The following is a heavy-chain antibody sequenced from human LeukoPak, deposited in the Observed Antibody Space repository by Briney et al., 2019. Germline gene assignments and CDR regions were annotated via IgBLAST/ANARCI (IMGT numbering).Heavy chain of an antibody. V-gene: IGHV1-46*01. J-gene: IGHJ5*02. CDR3: ARDRDTAMVNNWFDP. CDR2: INPSGGST. Sequence: ASVKVSCKASGYTFTSYYMHWVRQAPGQGLEWMGIINPSGGSTSYAQKFQGRVTMTRDTSISTAYMELSRLRSDDTAVYYCARDRDTAMVNNWFDPWGQGTLVTVSS. CDR1: GYTFTSYY. D-gene: IGHD5-18*01.